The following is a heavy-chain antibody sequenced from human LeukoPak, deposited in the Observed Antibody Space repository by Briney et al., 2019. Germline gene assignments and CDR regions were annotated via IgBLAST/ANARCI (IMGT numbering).Heavy chain of an antibody. CDR3: TTASSWYRYYFDY. V-gene: IGHV4-61*02. CDR2: IYTSGST. Sequence: PSETLSLTCTVSGGSISSGSYYWSWIRQPAGKGLEWIGRIYTSGSTNYNPSLESRVSISADTSKNQFSLNLSSVTAADTAVYYCTTASSWYRYYFDYWGQGALVTVSS. D-gene: IGHD6-19*01. J-gene: IGHJ4*02. CDR1: GGSISSGSYY.